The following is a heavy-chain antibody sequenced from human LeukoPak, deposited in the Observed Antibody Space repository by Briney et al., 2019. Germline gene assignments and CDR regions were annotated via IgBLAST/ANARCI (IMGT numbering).Heavy chain of an antibody. D-gene: IGHD3-22*01. CDR1: GGSFSPYY. CDR3: ARGVKFDYYYYMDV. Sequence: SETLSLTCTVSGGSFSPYYWSWIRQSPGKGLEWIAYIHYSGRTNYNPSLKSRVTISVDVSKKQFSLKLGSVTAADTAVYYCARGVKFDYYYYMDVWGKGTTVTVSS. CDR2: IHYSGRT. V-gene: IGHV4-59*01. J-gene: IGHJ6*03.